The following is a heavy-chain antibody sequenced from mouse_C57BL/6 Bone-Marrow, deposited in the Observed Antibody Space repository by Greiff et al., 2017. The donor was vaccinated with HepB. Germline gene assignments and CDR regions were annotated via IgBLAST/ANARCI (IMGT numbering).Heavy chain of an antibody. CDR3: ASTVVAPYYFDY. CDR2: IYPGDGDT. V-gene: IGHV1-82*01. D-gene: IGHD1-1*01. Sequence: VQLQQSGPELVKPGASVKISCKASGYAFSSSWMNWVKPRPGKGLEWIGRIYPGDGDTNYNGKFKGKATLTADKSSSTAYMQLSSLTSEDSAVYFCASTVVAPYYFDYWGQGTTLTVSS. J-gene: IGHJ2*01. CDR1: GYAFSSSW.